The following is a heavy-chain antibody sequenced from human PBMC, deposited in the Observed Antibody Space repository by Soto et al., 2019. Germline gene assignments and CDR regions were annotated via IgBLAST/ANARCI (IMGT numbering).Heavy chain of an antibody. Sequence: PSETLSLTCTVSGDSLSSGGHYWSWIRQHPGKGLEWIGHIYDSVNTYYSPSLRRRVTISADMSKNQFSLNLRSVTAADTAVYYCARVDHRGYFAILTDYWGQGTLVTVSS. J-gene: IGHJ4*02. V-gene: IGHV4-31*03. D-gene: IGHD3-9*01. CDR3: ARVDHRGYFAILTDY. CDR1: GDSLSSGGHY. CDR2: IYDSVNT.